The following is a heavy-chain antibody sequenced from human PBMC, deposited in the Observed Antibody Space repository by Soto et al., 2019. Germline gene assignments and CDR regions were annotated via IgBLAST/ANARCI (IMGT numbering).Heavy chain of an antibody. J-gene: IGHJ4*02. D-gene: IGHD2-15*01. CDR2: IYYSGST. Sequence: SETLSLTCTVSGGSISSGGYYWSWIRQHPGKGLEWIGYIYYSGSTYYNPSLKSRVTISVDTSKNQFSLKLSSVTAADTAVYYCARGSQGYCSGGSCYLDWGQGTLVTVSS. CDR3: ARGSQGYCSGGSCYLD. CDR1: GGSISSGGYY. V-gene: IGHV4-31*03.